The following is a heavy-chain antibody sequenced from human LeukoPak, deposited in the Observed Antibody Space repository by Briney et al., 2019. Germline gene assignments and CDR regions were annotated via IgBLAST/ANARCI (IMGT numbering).Heavy chain of an antibody. V-gene: IGHV1-46*01. CDR2: INSSGGFT. CDR1: GYTFTGYY. CDR3: ARGTGMIRGAAGS. Sequence: ASVKVSCKTSGYTFTGYYMHWVRQAPGQGLEWMGIINSSGGFTSYAQKLQGRVTVARDMSTSTVYMELSNLRSEDTAVYYCARGTGMIRGAAGSWGQGTLVTVSS. D-gene: IGHD3-10*01. J-gene: IGHJ5*02.